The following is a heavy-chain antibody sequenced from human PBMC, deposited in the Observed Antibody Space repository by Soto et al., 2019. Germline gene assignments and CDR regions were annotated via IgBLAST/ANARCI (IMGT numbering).Heavy chain of an antibody. V-gene: IGHV1-69*13. J-gene: IGHJ6*02. CDR3: ARVTSSSWFPGGYYYYGMDV. Sequence: ASVKVSCKASGGTFSSYAISWVRQAPGQGLEWMGGIIPIFGTANYAQKFQGRVTITADESTSTAYMELSSLRSEDTAVYYCARVTSSSWFPGGYYYYGMDVWGQGTTVTVSS. CDR2: IIPIFGTA. D-gene: IGHD6-13*01. CDR1: GGTFSSYA.